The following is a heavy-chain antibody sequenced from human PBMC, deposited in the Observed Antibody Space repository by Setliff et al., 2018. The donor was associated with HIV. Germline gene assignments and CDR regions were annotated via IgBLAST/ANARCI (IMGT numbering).Heavy chain of an antibody. J-gene: IGHJ6*03. CDR1: GGTFSSYA. D-gene: IGHD6-13*01. CDR3: ARGGEKLGSSWYYYYYYMDV. V-gene: IGHV1-69*13. Sequence: SVKVSCKASGGTFSSYAISWVRQAPGQGLEWMGGIIPIFGTANYARKFQGRVTITADESTSTAYMELSSLRSEDAAVYYCARGGEKLGSSWYYYYYYMDVWGKGTTVTVSS. CDR2: IIPIFGTA.